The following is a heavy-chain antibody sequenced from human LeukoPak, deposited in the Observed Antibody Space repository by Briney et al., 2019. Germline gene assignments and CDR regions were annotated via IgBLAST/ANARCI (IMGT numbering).Heavy chain of an antibody. CDR3: AREAYSGISSYIDY. J-gene: IGHJ4*02. CDR2: IYSGGST. D-gene: IGHD2-2*02. V-gene: IGHV3-53*01. Sequence: GGSLRLSCATSGFTVSSNYMSWVRQDPGKGLEWVSVIYSGGSTYYADSVKGRFTISRDNSKNTLYLQMNSLRAEDTAVYYRAREAYSGISSYIDYWAQGTLVTVSS. CDR1: GFTVSSNY.